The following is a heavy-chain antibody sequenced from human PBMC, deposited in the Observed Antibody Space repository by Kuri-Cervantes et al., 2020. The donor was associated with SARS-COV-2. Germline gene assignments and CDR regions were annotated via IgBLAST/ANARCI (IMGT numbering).Heavy chain of an antibody. CDR1: GFTFSRYT. V-gene: IGHV3-21*01. CDR3: ARDLRLGKSLDY. J-gene: IGHJ4*02. Sequence: GGSLRLSCAASGFTFSRYTMNWVRRAPGKGLEWVSSISSRSGYIYYSGSIKGRFTISRDNAKNSLYLQMSSLRAEDTAVYYCARDLRLGKSLDYWGQGTLVTVSS. D-gene: IGHD7-27*01. CDR2: ISSRSGYI.